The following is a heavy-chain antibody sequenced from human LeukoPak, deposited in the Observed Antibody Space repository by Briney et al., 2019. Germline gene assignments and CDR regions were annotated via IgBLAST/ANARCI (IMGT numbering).Heavy chain of an antibody. D-gene: IGHD2-2*01. CDR1: GFTFSSYS. Sequence: GGSLRLSCAASGFTFSSYSMNCVRQAPGKGLEWVSSISSSSSYIYYADSVKGRFTISRDNAKNSLYLQMNSLRAEDTAVYYCARGILPIVVVPAATFEPWGQGTLVTVSS. CDR2: ISSSSSYI. V-gene: IGHV3-21*01. J-gene: IGHJ5*02. CDR3: ARGILPIVVVPAATFEP.